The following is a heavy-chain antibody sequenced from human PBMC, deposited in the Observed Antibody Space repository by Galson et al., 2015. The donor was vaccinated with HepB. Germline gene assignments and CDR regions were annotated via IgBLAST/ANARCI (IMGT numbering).Heavy chain of an antibody. J-gene: IGHJ6*03. V-gene: IGHV3-23*01. CDR3: AKRQRMAARPGNYYYYMDV. CDR2: ISGSDSST. CDR1: GFIFSTYG. Sequence: SLRLSCAASGFIFSTYGMSWVRQAPGKGLEWVAYISGSDSSTGYGDSVKGRFTISRDNSKNTVYLQMNSLRAEDTAVYYCAKRQRMAARPGNYYYYMDVWGKGTTVTVSS. D-gene: IGHD6-6*01.